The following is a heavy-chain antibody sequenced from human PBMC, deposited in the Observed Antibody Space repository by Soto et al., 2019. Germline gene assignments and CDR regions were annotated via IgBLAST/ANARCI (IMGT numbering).Heavy chain of an antibody. CDR3: AREIVTGANDY. J-gene: IGHJ4*02. Sequence: SETLSLTCTVSGASISTYYWSWIRQPPGKGLEWIGYIYYSGSTNSNPSLKSRVTISVDTSKNQFSLTLSSVTAADTAIYYCAREIVTGANDYWGQGTLVTVSS. CDR1: GASISTYY. V-gene: IGHV4-59*01. CDR2: IYYSGST. D-gene: IGHD1-7*01.